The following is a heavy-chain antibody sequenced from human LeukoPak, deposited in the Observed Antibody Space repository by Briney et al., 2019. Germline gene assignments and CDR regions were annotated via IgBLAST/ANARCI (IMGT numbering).Heavy chain of an antibody. J-gene: IGHJ5*02. CDR3: ARLTPYYYDSAEGWFDP. V-gene: IGHV4-61*05. CDR1: GGSISSSSYY. CDR2: IYYSGST. D-gene: IGHD3-22*01. Sequence: SETLSLTCTVSGGSISSSSYYRGWIRQPPGKGLEWIGYIYYSGSTNYNPSLKSRVTISVDTSKNQFSLKLSSVTAADTAVYYCARLTPYYYDSAEGWFDPWGQGTLVTVSS.